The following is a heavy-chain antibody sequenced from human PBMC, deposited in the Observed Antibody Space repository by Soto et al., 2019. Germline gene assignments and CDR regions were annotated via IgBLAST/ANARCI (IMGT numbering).Heavy chain of an antibody. V-gene: IGHV1-3*01. CDR3: ARDEGSGGSCYRD. CDR2: INAGNGNT. Sequence: QVQLVQSRAEVKKPGASVKVSCKASGYTFTSYAMHWVRQAPGQRLEWMGWINAGNGNTEYSQKFQGRVTITRDTSASTAYMELSSLRSEDTAVYYCARDEGSGGSCYRDLGQGTLVTVSS. D-gene: IGHD2-15*01. CDR1: GYTFTSYA. J-gene: IGHJ4*02.